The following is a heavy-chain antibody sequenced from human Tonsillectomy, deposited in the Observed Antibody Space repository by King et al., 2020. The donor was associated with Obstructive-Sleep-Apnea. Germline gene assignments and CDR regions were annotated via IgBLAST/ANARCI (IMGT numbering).Heavy chain of an antibody. CDR3: SRGIFDDWYFDL. D-gene: IGHD1-14*01. V-gene: IGHV3-48*04. Sequence: VQLVESGGGLVQPGGSLRLSCAASGFTFSSYSMNWVRQAPGRGLEWVSYISSSSATIYYADTVKGRFTISRDNTKNSLYLQMNSLRAADTAVYYCSRGIFDDWYFDLWGRGTLVTVSS. CDR1: GFTFSSYS. CDR2: ISSSSATI. J-gene: IGHJ2*01.